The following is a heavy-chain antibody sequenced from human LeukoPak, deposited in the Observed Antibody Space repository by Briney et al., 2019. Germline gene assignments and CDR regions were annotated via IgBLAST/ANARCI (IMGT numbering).Heavy chain of an antibody. V-gene: IGHV3-23*01. D-gene: IGHD3-10*01. CDR3: AKDMYGSGSRTKYGMDV. CDR1: GFTFSSYA. J-gene: IGHJ6*02. Sequence: GGSLRLSCAASGFTFSSYAMSWVRQAPGKGLEWVSTISGSGGTTYYADSVKGRFTISRDNSKNTLYLQMNSLRAEDMRAEDTAVYYCAKDMYGSGSRTKYGMDVWGQGTTVTASS. CDR2: ISGSGGTT.